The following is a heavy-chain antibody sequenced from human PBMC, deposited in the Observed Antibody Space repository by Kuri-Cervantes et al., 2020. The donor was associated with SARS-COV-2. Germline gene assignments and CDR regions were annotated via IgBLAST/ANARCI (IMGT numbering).Heavy chain of an antibody. CDR1: GGSISSRSYY. D-gene: IGHD3-22*01. J-gene: IGHJ6*02. CDR2: IYYSGST. Sequence: SETLSLTCSVSGGSISSRSYYWGWIRQPPGKGLEWIGSIYYSGSTNYNPTLKSRVTISVDTSTNQFFLNLTSVTAADTAVYYCAKQGGYYGMEVWGQRTTVTVSS. CDR3: AKQGGYYGMEV. V-gene: IGHV4-39*01.